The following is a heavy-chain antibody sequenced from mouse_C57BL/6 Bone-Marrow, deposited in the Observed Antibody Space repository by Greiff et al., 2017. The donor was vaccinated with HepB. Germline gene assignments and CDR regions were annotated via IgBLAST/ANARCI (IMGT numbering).Heavy chain of an antibody. CDR2: INSDGGST. D-gene: IGHD2-3*01. V-gene: IGHV5-2*01. J-gene: IGHJ3*01. CDR3: ARQGDGYYDAY. Sequence: EVKLVESGGGLVQPGESLKLSCESNEYEFPSHDMSWVRKTPEKRLELVAAINSDGGSTYYPDTMEGRFIIARDNTKKTLYLQMSSLRSEDTALYYCARQGDGYYDAYWGQGTLVTVSA. CDR1: EYEFPSHD.